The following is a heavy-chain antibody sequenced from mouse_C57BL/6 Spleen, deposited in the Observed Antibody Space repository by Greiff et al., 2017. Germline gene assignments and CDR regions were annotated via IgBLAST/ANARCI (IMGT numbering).Heavy chain of an antibody. Sequence: EVKLVESGGGLVKPGGSLKLSCAASGFSFSDYGMHWVRQAPEKGLEWVAYISSGSSTNYYADTVNGRFTISRDNAKNTLFLQMTSLRSEDTAMYYCARDYYGIAMDYWGQGTSVTVSS. J-gene: IGHJ4*01. CDR3: ARDYYGIAMDY. V-gene: IGHV5-17*01. CDR1: GFSFSDYG. D-gene: IGHD1-1*01. CDR2: ISSGSSTN.